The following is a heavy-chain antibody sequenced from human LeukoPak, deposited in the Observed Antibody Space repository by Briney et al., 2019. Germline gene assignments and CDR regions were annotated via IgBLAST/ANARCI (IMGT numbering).Heavy chain of an antibody. J-gene: IGHJ4*02. CDR1: GFTFSNYG. CDR3: AKHPSHYFGSGSYYSD. V-gene: IGHV3-23*01. Sequence: GGSLRLSCAASGFTFSNYGMSWVRQAPGMGLDWFSSIDASGGYTFYTDSVKGRFTISRDNSKNTLYLQMNSLRAEDTAVYYCAKHPSHYFGSGSYYSDWGQGTLVTVSS. D-gene: IGHD3-10*01. CDR2: IDASGGYT.